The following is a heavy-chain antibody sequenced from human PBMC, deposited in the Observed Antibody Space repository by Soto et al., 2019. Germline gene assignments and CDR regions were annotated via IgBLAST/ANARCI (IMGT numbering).Heavy chain of an antibody. D-gene: IGHD2-2*02. J-gene: IGHJ6*02. CDR1: GYTFTGYY. Sequence: QVQLVQSGAEVKKPGASVKVSCKASGYTFTGYYMHWVRQAPGQGLEWMGWINPNSGGTNYAQKFQGWVTMTRDTSISTAYMELSRLRSDDTAVYYCARAATPYCSSTSCYTGLYYYYGMDVWGQGTTVTVSS. CDR3: ARAATPYCSSTSCYTGLYYYYGMDV. CDR2: INPNSGGT. V-gene: IGHV1-2*04.